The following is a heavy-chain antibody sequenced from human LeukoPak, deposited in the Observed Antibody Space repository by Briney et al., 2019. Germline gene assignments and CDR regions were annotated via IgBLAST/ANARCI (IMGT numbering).Heavy chain of an antibody. J-gene: IGHJ5*02. Sequence: ASVKVSCKVSGYTLTELSMHWVRQAPGKGLEWMGGFDPEDGETIYAQKFQGRVTMTRDTSTSTVYMELSSLRSEDTAVYYCARDPATRNWFDPWGQGTLVTVSS. CDR3: ARDPATRNWFDP. CDR1: GYTLTELS. CDR2: FDPEDGET. V-gene: IGHV1-24*01.